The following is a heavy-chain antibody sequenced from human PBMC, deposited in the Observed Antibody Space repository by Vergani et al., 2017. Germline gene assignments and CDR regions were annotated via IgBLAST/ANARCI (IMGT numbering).Heavy chain of an antibody. J-gene: IGHJ3*01. D-gene: IGHD4-23*01. Sequence: QVQLQESGPGLVKPSQTLSLTCTVSGASINNDFYYWHWIRQPAGKGLEWIGRIYVSGITDYNSSLQSRVYMSVDTSKNQFSLTLTSVTAADTAVDYCARDNKQLRPRACDLLVQGTMVTVSS. CDR3: ARDNKQLRPRACDL. V-gene: IGHV4-61*02. CDR1: GASINNDFYY. CDR2: IYVSGIT.